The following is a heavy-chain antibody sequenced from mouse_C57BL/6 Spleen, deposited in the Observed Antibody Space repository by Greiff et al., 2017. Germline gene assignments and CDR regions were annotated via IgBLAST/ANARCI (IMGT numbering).Heavy chain of an antibody. CDR1: GYAFSSSW. J-gene: IGHJ4*01. CDR3: ARGERHGYYYAMDY. V-gene: IGHV1-82*01. Sequence: QVQLKQSGPELVKPGASVKISCKASGYAFSSSWMNWVKQRPGKGLEWIGRIYPGDGDTNYNGKFKGKATLTADKSSSTAYMQLSSLTSEDSAVYFCARGERHGYYYAMDYWGQGTSVTVSS. CDR2: IYPGDGDT. D-gene: IGHD2-12*01.